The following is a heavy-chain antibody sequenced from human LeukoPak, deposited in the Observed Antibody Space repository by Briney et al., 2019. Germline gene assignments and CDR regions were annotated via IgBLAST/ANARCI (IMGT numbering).Heavy chain of an antibody. V-gene: IGHV4-59*01. CDR2: IYYSGST. CDR3: ARGVVGALDY. J-gene: IGHJ4*02. CDR1: GGSISSNY. D-gene: IGHD1-26*01. Sequence: SETLSLTCTVSGGSISSNYWSWIRQPPGKGLEWIGYIYYSGSTNYNPSLKSRVTISVDTSKNQFSLKLSSVTAADTAVYYCARGVVGALDYWGQGTLVTVSS.